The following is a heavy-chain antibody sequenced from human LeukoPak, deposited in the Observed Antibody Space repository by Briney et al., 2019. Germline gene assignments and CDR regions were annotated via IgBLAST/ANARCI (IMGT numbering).Heavy chain of an antibody. CDR3: AREYCSSTSCPIMDV. J-gene: IGHJ6*04. Sequence: GSLRLSCAASGFTVSSNYMSWVRQAPGKGLEWVSVIYSGGNTYYADSVKGRFTISRDNSKNTLYLQMNSLRAEDTAVYYCAREYCSSTSCPIMDVWGKGTTVTVPS. CDR1: GFTVSSNY. D-gene: IGHD2-2*01. CDR2: IYSGGNT. V-gene: IGHV3-53*01.